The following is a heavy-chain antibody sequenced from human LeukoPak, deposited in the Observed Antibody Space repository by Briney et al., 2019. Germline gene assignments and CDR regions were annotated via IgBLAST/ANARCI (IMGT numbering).Heavy chain of an antibody. J-gene: IGHJ3*02. CDR3: ARMADWLLFDAFDI. D-gene: IGHD3/OR15-3a*01. Sequence: SETLSLTCTVSGGSISSGSYYWSWIRQPAGKGLEWIGRIYTSGSTNYNPSLKSRVTISVDTSKNQFSLKLSSVTAADTAVYYCARMADWLLFDAFDIWGQGTMVTVSS. CDR1: GGSISSGSYY. V-gene: IGHV4-61*02. CDR2: IYTSGST.